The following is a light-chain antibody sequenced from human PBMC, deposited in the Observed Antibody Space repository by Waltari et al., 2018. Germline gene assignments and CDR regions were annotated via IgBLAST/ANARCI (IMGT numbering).Light chain of an antibody. Sequence: QSVLTQPPSVSGAPGQRVTISCSGSNSNVGLNYVSWFQHVPGAAPRLLIYRNNQRPSGVPDRFGGSKSGSSASLAISGLRSEDDADYYCAAWDVSLRGIFGTGTRVTVL. CDR1: NSNVGLNY. CDR2: RNN. CDR3: AAWDVSLRGI. V-gene: IGLV1-47*01. J-gene: IGLJ1*01.